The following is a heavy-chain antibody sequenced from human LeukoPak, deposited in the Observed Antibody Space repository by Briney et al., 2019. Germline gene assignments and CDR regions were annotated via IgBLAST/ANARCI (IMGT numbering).Heavy chain of an antibody. V-gene: IGHV3-9*01. J-gene: IGHJ4*02. CDR2: ISWNSGSI. CDR3: AKDTYGSGSYLSY. D-gene: IGHD3-10*01. Sequence: PGGSLRLSCAASGFTFDDYATHCVRQAAGEGLEWVSCISWNSGSIGYADSVKGRFTISRDNAKNSLYLQMNSLRAEDTALYYCAKDTYGSGSYLSYWGQGTLVTVSS. CDR1: GFTFDDYA.